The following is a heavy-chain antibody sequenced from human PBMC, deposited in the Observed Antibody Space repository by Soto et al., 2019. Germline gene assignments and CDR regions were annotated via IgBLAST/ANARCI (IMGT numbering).Heavy chain of an antibody. CDR1: GFSFSNNW. CDR2: INEDGSMT. Sequence: EVQLVETGGGLVQPWGSLRLSCAATGFSFSNNWKYWVRQAPGKGLVWVSRINEDGSMTSHADSVRDRFTISRDNARNSLYLQMIGLRAEYKAVYYCVTGFRWGQGTLVNVSS. V-gene: IGHV3-74*01. CDR3: VTGFR. J-gene: IGHJ4*02.